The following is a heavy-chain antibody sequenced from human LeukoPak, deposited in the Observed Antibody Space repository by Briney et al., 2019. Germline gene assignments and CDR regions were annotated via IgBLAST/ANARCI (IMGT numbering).Heavy chain of an antibody. CDR1: GGSISNY. CDR2: IYYSGST. D-gene: IGHD3-10*01. J-gene: IGHJ4*02. Sequence: PSETLSLTCTVSGGSISNYWSWIRQPPGKGLEWIGYIYYSGSTNYNPSLKSRVTISVDTSKNQFSQKLSSVTAADTAVYYCARVDYYGSGSFDYWGQGTLVTVSS. CDR3: ARVDYYGSGSFDY. V-gene: IGHV4-59*01.